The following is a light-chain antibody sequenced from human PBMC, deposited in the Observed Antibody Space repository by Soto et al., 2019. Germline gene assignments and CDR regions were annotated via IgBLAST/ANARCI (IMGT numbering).Light chain of an antibody. CDR1: QSLLHSDGYNH. V-gene: IGKV2-28*01. CDR2: LGS. CDR3: MQALQTPLT. J-gene: IGKJ4*01. Sequence: DVVMTQSPLSLPVTPGEPTSISCRSSQSLLHSDGYNHLDWFLQRPGQSPQVLIYLGSNRSPGVRDRFSGSGSGIDFTLKFSRVEAEDVGVYYCMQALQTPLTFGGGTKVEIK.